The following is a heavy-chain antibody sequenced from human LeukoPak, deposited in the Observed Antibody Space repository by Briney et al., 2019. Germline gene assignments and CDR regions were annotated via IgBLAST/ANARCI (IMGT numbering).Heavy chain of an antibody. J-gene: IGHJ5*02. CDR3: ARQTIAAAGTIDP. CDR1: GGSISSYY. V-gene: IGHV4-59*08. Sequence: SETLSLTCTVSGGSISSYYWSWIRQPPGKGLEWIGYIYYSGSTNYNPSLKSRVTISVDTSMNQFSLKLSSVTAADTAVYYCARQTIAAAGTIDPWGQGTLVTGSA. D-gene: IGHD6-13*01. CDR2: IYYSGST.